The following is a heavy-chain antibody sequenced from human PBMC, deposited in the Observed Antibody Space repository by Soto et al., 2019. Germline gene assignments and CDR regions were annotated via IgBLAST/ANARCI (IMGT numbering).Heavy chain of an antibody. V-gene: IGHV3-30*09. CDR3: ARRACDSYYGIDD. CDR2: ISYVGSDK. D-gene: IGHD3-22*01. J-gene: IGHJ6*02. Sequence: VQLVESGGGEVQPGRSQRLSCAASGFTYTDFALHWVRQAPGKGLEWVAIISYVGSDKYYADSVKGRFAISRDNPKNTLYLEMNSLRPEDTAVYFCARRACDSYYGIDDWGQGTTVTVFS. CDR1: GFTYTDFA.